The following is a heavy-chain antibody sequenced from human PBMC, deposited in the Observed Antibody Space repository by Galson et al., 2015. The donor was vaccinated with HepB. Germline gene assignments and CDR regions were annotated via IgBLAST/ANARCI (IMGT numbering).Heavy chain of an antibody. V-gene: IGHV3-72*01. CDR3: ASGSYYRY. CDR2: TRNKANSYTT. CDR1: GFTFSDHY. J-gene: IGHJ4*02. Sequence: SLRLSCAASGFTFSDHYTDWVRQAPGKGLEWVGRTRNKANSYTTEYAASVKGRFTISRDDSKNSLYLQMNSLKTEDTAVYYCASGSYYRYWGQGTLVTVSS. D-gene: IGHD1-26*01.